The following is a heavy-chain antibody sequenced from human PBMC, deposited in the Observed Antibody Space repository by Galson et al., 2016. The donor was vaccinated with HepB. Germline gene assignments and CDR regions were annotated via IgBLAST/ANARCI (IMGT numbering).Heavy chain of an antibody. CDR2: FDPEDRAI. V-gene: IGHV1-24*01. Sequence: SVKVSCKVPGDILTEYSLHWVRQAPGKGLEWMGGFDPEDRAIIHAQKFQGRVTITRDTSASTAYMELSSLRFEDTAVYYCARDGYRSSSVSRAYNWFDPWGQGTLVTVAS. J-gene: IGHJ5*02. CDR3: ARDGYRSSSVSRAYNWFDP. CDR1: GDILTEYS. D-gene: IGHD6-6*01.